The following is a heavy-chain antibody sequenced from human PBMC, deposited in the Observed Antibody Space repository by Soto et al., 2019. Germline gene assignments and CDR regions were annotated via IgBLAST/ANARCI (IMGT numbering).Heavy chain of an antibody. CDR3: ARDSYDSSGSPLY. D-gene: IGHD3-22*01. CDR2: IIPILGIA. V-gene: IGHV1-69*08. CDR1: GGTFSSYT. Sequence: QVQLVQSGAEVKKPGSSVKVSCKASGGTFSSYTISWVRQAPGQGLEWMGRIIPILGIANYAQKFQGRVTITADKSTSTAYMELSSLRSEDTAVYYCARDSYDSSGSPLYWGQGTLVTVSS. J-gene: IGHJ4*02.